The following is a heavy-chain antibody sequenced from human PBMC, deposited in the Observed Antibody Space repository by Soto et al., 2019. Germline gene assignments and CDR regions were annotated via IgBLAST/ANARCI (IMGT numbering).Heavy chain of an antibody. D-gene: IGHD2-2*01. V-gene: IGHV4-31*03. J-gene: IGHJ6*02. CDR2: IYYSGST. CDR3: ARIVVVPAAIFYYYYGMDV. CDR1: GGSISSGGYY. Sequence: SETLSLTCTVSGGSISSGGYYWSWIRQHPGKGLEWIGYIYYSGSTYYNPSLKSRVTISVDTSKNQFSLKLRSVTAADTAVYYCARIVVVPAAIFYYYYGMDVWGQGTTVTVSS.